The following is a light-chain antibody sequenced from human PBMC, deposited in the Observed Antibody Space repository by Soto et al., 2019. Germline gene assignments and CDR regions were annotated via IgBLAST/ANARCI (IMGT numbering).Light chain of an antibody. CDR2: DVT. V-gene: IGLV2-14*01. CDR3: SSYTTSHTYV. J-gene: IGLJ1*01. Sequence: QSALTQPASVSGSPGQSITISCTGTSSDVGGFNYVSWYQHHPGKAPKVMIYDVTNRPSGVSNRFSGSKSGNTASLTISGLQAEDEADYYCSSYTTSHTYVFGTGPSSPS. CDR1: SSDVGGFNY.